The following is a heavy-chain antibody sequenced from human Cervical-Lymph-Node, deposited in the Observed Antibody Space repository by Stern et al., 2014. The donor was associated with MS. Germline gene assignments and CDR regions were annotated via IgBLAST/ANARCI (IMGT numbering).Heavy chain of an antibody. CDR3: ARGQTPIQLWSFNWFDP. J-gene: IGHJ5*02. Sequence: QVQLQESGPGLVKPSETLSLTCTVSGGSISSYYWSWIRQPPGKGLEWIGYIYYSGSTNYNPSLKSRVTISVDTSKNQFSLKLSSVTAADTAVYYCARGQTPIQLWSFNWFDPWGQGTLVTVSS. D-gene: IGHD5-18*01. CDR1: GGSISSYY. CDR2: IYYSGST. V-gene: IGHV4-59*01.